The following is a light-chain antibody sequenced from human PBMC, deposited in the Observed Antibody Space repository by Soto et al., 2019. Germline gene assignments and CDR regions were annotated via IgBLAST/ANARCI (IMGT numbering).Light chain of an antibody. Sequence: EIVLTQSPGTLSLSPGERAILSCRASQSVSKGHLAWYQQKPGQPPRLIIYSTSSRATGIPDRFSGGGSGTDFTLTISSLEPEDFAVYYCQQETFGQGTKVDIK. V-gene: IGKV3-20*01. CDR1: QSVSKGH. J-gene: IGKJ1*01. CDR2: STS. CDR3: QQET.